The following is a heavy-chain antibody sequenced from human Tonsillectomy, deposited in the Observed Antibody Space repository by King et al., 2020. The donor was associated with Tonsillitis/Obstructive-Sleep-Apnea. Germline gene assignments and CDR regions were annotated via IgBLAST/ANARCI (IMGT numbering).Heavy chain of an antibody. CDR2: INQGGTVK. CDR1: GFTLSYYW. CDR3: ARLRDSGTTYDS. Sequence: QLVQSGGGLVQPGGSLRLSCAASGFTLSYYWMSWVRQAPGKGLEWVATINQGGTVKHFVDSVKGRFSISRDNAETSLFLQIDSLRADDTAVYYCARLRDSGTTYDSWGQGTLVTVSS. J-gene: IGHJ4*02. D-gene: IGHD1-14*01. V-gene: IGHV3-7*01.